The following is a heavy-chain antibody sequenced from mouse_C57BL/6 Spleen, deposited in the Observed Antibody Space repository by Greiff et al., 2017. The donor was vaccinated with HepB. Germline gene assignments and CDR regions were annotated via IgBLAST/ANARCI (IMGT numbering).Heavy chain of an antibody. CDR2: IYPRDGST. CDR3: ARCGIYYDYDAFAY. V-gene: IGHV1-85*01. Sequence: VQLQQSGPELVKPGASVKLSCKASGYTFTSYDINWVKQRPGQGLEWIGWIYPRDGSTKYNEKFKGKATLTVDTSSSTAYMELHSLTSEDSAVYFCARCGIYYDYDAFAYWGQGTLVTVSA. D-gene: IGHD2-4*01. J-gene: IGHJ3*01. CDR1: GYTFTSYD.